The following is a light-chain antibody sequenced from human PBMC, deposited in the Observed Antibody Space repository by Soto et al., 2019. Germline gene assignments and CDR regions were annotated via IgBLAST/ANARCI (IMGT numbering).Light chain of an antibody. V-gene: IGKV3-15*01. CDR1: QSVSSN. Sequence: EVVMTQSPATLSVSLGDRVTLSCRASQSVSSNLAWYQQKPGQAPRLLLYAASTRATGIPARFSGSGSGTDFTLTISSLQSEDFAVYSCQQYNNLPLTFGGGTKVEI. CDR2: AAS. J-gene: IGKJ4*01. CDR3: QQYNNLPLT.